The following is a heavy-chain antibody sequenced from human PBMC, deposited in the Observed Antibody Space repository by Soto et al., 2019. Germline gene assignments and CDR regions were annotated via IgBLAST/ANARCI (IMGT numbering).Heavy chain of an antibody. CDR3: GRLGLTGTLPQSGRHRADYYYYGMDL. J-gene: IGHJ6*02. D-gene: IGHD1-7*01. CDR2: IYPGYSDT. V-gene: IGHV5-51*01. Sequence: GESLKISCKGSGYSFTSYWVGWVRQMPGKGLEWMVIIYPGYSDTRYSPSFQGQVTISADKSISTAYLQWSSLNAQDTPMYYCGRLGLTGTLPQSGRHRADYYYYGMDLWGQGTTVTVSS. CDR1: GYSFTSYW.